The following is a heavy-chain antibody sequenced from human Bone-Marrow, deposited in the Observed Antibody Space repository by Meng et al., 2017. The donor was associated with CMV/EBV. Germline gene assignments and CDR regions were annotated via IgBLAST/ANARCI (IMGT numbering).Heavy chain of an antibody. D-gene: IGHD2-2*01. CDR2: INPNSGGT. Sequence: ASVKVSCNASGYTFTGYYMHWVRQAPGQGLEWMGWINPNSGGTNYAQKFQGRVTMTRDTSISTAYMELSRLRSDDTAVYYCARGFVVVPAAMIYWGQGTLVTVSS. V-gene: IGHV1-2*02. CDR1: GYTFTGYY. CDR3: ARGFVVVPAAMIY. J-gene: IGHJ4*02.